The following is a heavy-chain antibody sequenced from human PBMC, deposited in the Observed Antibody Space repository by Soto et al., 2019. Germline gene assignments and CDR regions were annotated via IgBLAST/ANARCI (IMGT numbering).Heavy chain of an antibody. CDR1: GFTFSSYA. D-gene: IGHD3-3*01. J-gene: IGHJ6*01. V-gene: IGHV3-23*01. CDR2: ISGSGGST. Sequence: PGGSLRLSCAASGFTFSSYAMSWVRQAPGKGLEWVSAISGSGGSTCYADSVKGRFTISRDNSKNTLYLQMNSLRAEDTAVYYCAKSGPASRLEWLLLMDVWGQGTTVTVSP. CDR3: AKSGPASRLEWLLLMDV.